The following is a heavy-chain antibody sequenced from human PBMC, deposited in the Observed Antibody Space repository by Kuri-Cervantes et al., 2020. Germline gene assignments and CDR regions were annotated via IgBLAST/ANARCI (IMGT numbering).Heavy chain of an antibody. V-gene: IGHV1-69*05. CDR3: ARARLAAGTIDY. D-gene: IGHD6-19*01. Sequence: SVKVSCKASGGTFSSYAISWVRQAPGQGLEWMGGIIPIFGTANYAQKFQGRVTITTDESTSTAYMELSSLRSEDTAVYYCARARLAAGTIDYWGQGTLVTISS. CDR2: IIPIFGTA. J-gene: IGHJ4*02. CDR1: GGTFSSYA.